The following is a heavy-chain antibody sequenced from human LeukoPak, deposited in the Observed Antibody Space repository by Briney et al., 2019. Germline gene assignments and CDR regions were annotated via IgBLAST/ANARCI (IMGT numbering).Heavy chain of an antibody. CDR3: ARDYRPPKSGWYY. CDR1: GFTFSSYS. J-gene: IGHJ4*02. CDR2: ISTSSTYI. Sequence: NPGGSLRLSCVASGFTFSSYSMNWVRQAPGKGLEWVSSISTSSTYIDYADSVKGRFTISRDNAKNSLYLQMNSLRAEDTAVYYCARDYRPPKSGWYYWGQGTLVTVSS. V-gene: IGHV3-21*01. D-gene: IGHD6-19*01.